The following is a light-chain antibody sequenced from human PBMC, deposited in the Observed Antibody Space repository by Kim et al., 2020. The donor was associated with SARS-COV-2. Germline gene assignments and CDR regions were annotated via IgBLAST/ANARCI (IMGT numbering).Light chain of an antibody. CDR3: NSRDSSGNHLV. CDR1: SLRSYY. J-gene: IGLJ1*01. V-gene: IGLV3-19*01. CDR2: GKN. Sequence: LGQTVRITCQGDSLRSYYASWYQQKPGQAPVLVIYGKNNRPSGIPDRFSGSSAGNTASLTITGAQAEDEADYYCNSRDSSGNHLVFGTGTKVTVL.